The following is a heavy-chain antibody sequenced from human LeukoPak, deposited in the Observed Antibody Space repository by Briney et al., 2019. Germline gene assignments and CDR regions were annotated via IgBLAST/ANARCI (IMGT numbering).Heavy chain of an antibody. J-gene: IGHJ4*02. D-gene: IGHD5-24*01. CDR2: IYPGDSDT. CDR1: GYSFTSYW. Sequence: GESLKISCKGSGYSFTSYWIGWVRQMPGKGLEWMGIIYPGDSDTRYSPSFQGQVTISADKSISTAYLQWSSLKASDTTMYYCARLGRDAYNYGGFDYWGRGTLVTVSS. V-gene: IGHV5-51*01. CDR3: ARLGRDAYNYGGFDY.